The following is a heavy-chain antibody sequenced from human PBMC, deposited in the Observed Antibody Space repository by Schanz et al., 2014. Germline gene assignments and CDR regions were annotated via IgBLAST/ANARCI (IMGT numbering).Heavy chain of an antibody. V-gene: IGHV4-30-2*06. CDR2: IYYSGNT. Sequence: LQLHESGSGLMKPSQTLSLTCAVSGGSISSGGYSWNWIRQSPGKGLEWIGYIYYSGNTYYNPSLKSRVTISVDRSKNQFSLRLDSVAAADTAVYYCALREKPYGPFASWGQGALVTVSS. CDR1: GGSISSGGYS. D-gene: IGHD3-10*01. J-gene: IGHJ4*02. CDR3: ALREKPYGPFAS.